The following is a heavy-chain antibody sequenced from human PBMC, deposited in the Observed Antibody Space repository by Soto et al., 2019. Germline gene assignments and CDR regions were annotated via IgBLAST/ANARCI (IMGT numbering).Heavy chain of an antibody. J-gene: IGHJ4*02. CDR1: GYTFTRSG. D-gene: IGHD6-13*01. Sequence: ASVKVSCKASGYTFTRSGISWVRQAPGQRLEWMGWINAGNGNTKYSQKFQGRVTITRDTSASTAYMELSSLRSEDTAVYYCARDRKSSSWSPLNHFDYWGQGTLVTVSS. CDR3: ARDRKSSSWSPLNHFDY. V-gene: IGHV1-3*01. CDR2: INAGNGNT.